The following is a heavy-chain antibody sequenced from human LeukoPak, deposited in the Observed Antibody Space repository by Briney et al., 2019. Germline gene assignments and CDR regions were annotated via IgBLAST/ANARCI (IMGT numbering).Heavy chain of an antibody. D-gene: IGHD3-10*01. CDR1: GGSISSYY. V-gene: IGHV4-4*07. J-gene: IGHJ6*01. CDR2: VYTSGST. Sequence: SETLSLTCTVSGGSISSYYWGWIRQPAGKGLEWIGRVYTSGSTTYNPSLESRVTMSLDTSKTQFSLDLSSVTASDTAVYYCARDRVSGWFGETLTADGMDVWGRGTTVTVSS. CDR3: ARDRVSGWFGETLTADGMDV.